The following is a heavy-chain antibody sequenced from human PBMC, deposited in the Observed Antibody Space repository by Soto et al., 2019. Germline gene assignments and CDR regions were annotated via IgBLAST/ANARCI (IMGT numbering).Heavy chain of an antibody. V-gene: IGHV3-7*01. Sequence: EVQLVESGGGLVQPGGSLRLSCAASGFTFSDYWMSWVRQAPGKGLECVASIKYDGSAKYYVDSVKGRFTISRDNAKNSFYLQMISLRVEDTAVHYCARRNLLCYWGQGNLVTVSS. CDR1: GFTFSDYW. CDR2: IKYDGSAK. CDR3: ARRNLLCY. D-gene: IGHD1-1*01. J-gene: IGHJ4*02.